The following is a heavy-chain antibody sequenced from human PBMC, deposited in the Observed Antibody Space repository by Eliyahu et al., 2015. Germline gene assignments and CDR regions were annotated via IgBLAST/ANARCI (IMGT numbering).Heavy chain of an antibody. CDR2: IFHRWST. CDR1: GGSISSSNW. V-gene: IGHV4-4*02. CDR3: ARGGSILTGYSDSYAFDI. Sequence: QVQLQESGPGLVKPSGTLSLTCAVSGGSISSSNWWSWVRQPPGKGLEWIGEIFHRWSTNTNTSLKSRVTISVDKSKNQFSLKLSSVTAADTAVYYCARGGSILTGYSDSYAFDIWGQGTMVTISS. D-gene: IGHD3-9*01. J-gene: IGHJ3*02.